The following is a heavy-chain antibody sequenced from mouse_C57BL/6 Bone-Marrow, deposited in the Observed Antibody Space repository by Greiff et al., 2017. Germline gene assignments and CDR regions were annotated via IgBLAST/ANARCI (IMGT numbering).Heavy chain of an antibody. D-gene: IGHD2-4*01. Sequence: VQPQQSGPELVKPGASVKISRKASGYSFPDYNLNWVKQSHGKSLEWIGVFNPNYGTTSYNQKFKGKATLTVYQSSSTAYMQLNSLTSEDSAVYDCARGPIYYDYLDDWGKGTTVTVSS. CDR3: ARGPIYYDYLDD. CDR1: GYSFPDYN. J-gene: IGHJ2*01. V-gene: IGHV1-39*01. CDR2: FNPNYGTT.